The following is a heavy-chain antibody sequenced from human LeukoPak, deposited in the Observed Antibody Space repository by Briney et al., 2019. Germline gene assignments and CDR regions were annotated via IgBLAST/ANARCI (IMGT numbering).Heavy chain of an antibody. CDR1: GGSISSYY. CDR3: ARASVLRELGY. CDR2: IYYSGST. D-gene: IGHD1-26*01. Sequence: SETLSLTCTVSGGSISSYYWSWIRQPPGKGLEWIGYIYYSGSTNYNPSLKSRVTISVDTSKNQFSLKLNSVTAADTAVYYCARASVLRELGYWGQGTLVTVSS. V-gene: IGHV4-59*01. J-gene: IGHJ4*02.